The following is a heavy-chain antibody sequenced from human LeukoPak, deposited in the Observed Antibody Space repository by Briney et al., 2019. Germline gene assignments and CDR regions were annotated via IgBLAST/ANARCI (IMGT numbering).Heavy chain of an antibody. CDR3: AKDIQLST. D-gene: IGHD5-24*01. J-gene: IGHJ3*01. V-gene: IGHV3-30*18. Sequence: GGSLRLSCAASGFTFSRSAVHWVRQAPGKGLEWVAVISHDGSNTDYTDSVKGRFTISRDNSKNTLYLQMNSLRVEDTAMYFCAKDIQLSTWGLGTMVTVSS. CDR1: GFTFSRSA. CDR2: ISHDGSNT.